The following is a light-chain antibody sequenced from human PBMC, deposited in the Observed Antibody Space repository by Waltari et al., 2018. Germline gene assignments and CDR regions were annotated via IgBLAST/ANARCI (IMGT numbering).Light chain of an antibody. CDR1: QSISNW. J-gene: IGKJ2*01. Sequence: DIQMTQSPSTLSASVWDRVTITCRASQSISNWLAWYQQKPGQAPKFLIYDASSLESGVPSRFSGSGSGTEFTLTISSLQPDDFATYFCQQYNDYPFTFGQGTKLEVK. CDR2: DAS. V-gene: IGKV1-5*01. CDR3: QQYNDYPFT.